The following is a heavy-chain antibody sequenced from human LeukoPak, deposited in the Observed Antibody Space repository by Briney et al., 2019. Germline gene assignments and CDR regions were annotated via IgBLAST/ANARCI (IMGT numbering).Heavy chain of an antibody. J-gene: IGHJ3*02. CDR3: ARDDWQQLWDRDASDI. V-gene: IGHV4-4*07. CDR2: IYTSGST. D-gene: IGHD6-13*01. CDR1: GGSISSYH. Sequence: SETLSLTCTVSGGSISSYHWSWIRQPAGKGLEWIGRIYTSGSTNYNPSLKSRVTMSVDTSKNQFSLKLRSVTAADTAVYYCARDDWQQLWDRDASDIWGQGTMVTVSS.